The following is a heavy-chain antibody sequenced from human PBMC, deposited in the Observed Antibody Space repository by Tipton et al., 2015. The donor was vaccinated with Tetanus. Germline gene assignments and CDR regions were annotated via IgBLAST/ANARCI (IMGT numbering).Heavy chain of an antibody. D-gene: IGHD1-1*01. V-gene: IGHV3-9*01. CDR1: GFTFSSHA. Sequence: VQLVQSGGGLVKPGGSLRLACEVSGFTFSSHAMNWIRQAPGKGLEWVSGITWDSGNIAYADSVKGRVTISRDNAKNSLYLQINSLRVEDTAVYYCAKDVNWSLRYFQQWGQGTVVTVSS. CDR3: AKDVNWSLRYFQQ. CDR2: ITWDSGNI. J-gene: IGHJ1*01.